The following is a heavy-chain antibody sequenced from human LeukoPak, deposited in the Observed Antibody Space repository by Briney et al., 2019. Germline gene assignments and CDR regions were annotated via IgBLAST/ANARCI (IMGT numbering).Heavy chain of an antibody. CDR2: ISYDGSIK. CDR3: ARDLSERYSCDY. D-gene: IGHD1-1*01. J-gene: IGHJ4*02. Sequence: GSLRLSCAASGFIFSSHAMHWVRPAPGKGLEWVIFISYDGSIKYYADSVKGRFTISRDNSKNTLHLYINSLRPEDTAVYYCARDLSERYSCDYWGQGTLVTVSS. CDR1: GFIFSSHA. V-gene: IGHV3-30-3*01.